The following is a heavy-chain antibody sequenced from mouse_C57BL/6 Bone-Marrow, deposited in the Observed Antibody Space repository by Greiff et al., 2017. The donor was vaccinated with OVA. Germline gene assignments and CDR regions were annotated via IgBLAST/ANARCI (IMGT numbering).Heavy chain of an antibody. CDR2: IYPGNSDT. J-gene: IGHJ2*01. V-gene: IGHV1-5*01. D-gene: IGHD2-5*01. CDR1: GYTFTSYW. CDR3: TRLGTYYSKGYFDY. Sequence: VQLQQSGTVLARPGASVKMSCKTSGYTFTSYWMHWVKQRPGQGLEWIGAIYPGNSDTRYNQKFKGKAKLTAVTSASTAYMELSSLTNEDSAIYYCTRLGTYYSKGYFDYWGQGTTLTVSS.